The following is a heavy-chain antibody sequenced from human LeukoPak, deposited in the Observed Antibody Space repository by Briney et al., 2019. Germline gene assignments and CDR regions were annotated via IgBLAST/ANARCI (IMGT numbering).Heavy chain of an antibody. CDR1: GFTFSSYA. CDR3: AKGWYSSSWYSDDAFDI. V-gene: IGHV3-23*01. CDR2: ISGSGGST. J-gene: IGHJ3*02. D-gene: IGHD6-13*01. Sequence: GGSLRLSCAASGFTFSSYAMSWVRQAPGKGLEWVSAISGSGGSTYYADSVKRRFTISRDNSKNTLYLQMNSLRAEDTAVYYCAKGWYSSSWYSDDAFDIWGQGTMVTVSS.